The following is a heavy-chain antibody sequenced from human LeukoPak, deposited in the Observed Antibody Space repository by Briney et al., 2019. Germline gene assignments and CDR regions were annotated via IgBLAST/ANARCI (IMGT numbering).Heavy chain of an antibody. V-gene: IGHV1-69*05. D-gene: IGHD6-19*01. Sequence: ASVKVSCKASGGTFSSYAISWVRQAPGQGLEWMGGIIPIFGTADYAQKFQGRVTITTDESTSTAYMELSSLRSEDTAVYYCASPGYSSGWYNWFDPWGQGTLVTVSS. CDR2: IIPIFGTA. CDR1: GGTFSSYA. CDR3: ASPGYSSGWYNWFDP. J-gene: IGHJ5*02.